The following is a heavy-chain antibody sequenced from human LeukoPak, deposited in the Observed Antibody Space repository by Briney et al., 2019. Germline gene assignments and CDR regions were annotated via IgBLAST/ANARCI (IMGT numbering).Heavy chain of an antibody. CDR1: GYTFTSYY. Sequence: GASVKVSCKASGYTFTSYYMHCVRQAPGQGLEWMGIINPSGGTTIYAQKFQGRGTMTRDTSTSTVYMELSSLRSEDTAVWPIFDWLFSDPPFDYWGQGTLVTVSS. V-gene: IGHV1-46*01. CDR2: INPSGGTT. J-gene: IGHJ4*02. CDR3: FDWLFSDPPFDY. D-gene: IGHD3-9*01.